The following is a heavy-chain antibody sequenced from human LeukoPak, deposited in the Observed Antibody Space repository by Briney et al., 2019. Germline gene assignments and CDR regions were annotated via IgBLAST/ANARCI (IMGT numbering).Heavy chain of an antibody. CDR2: INWNGGST. Sequence: GGSLRLSCAASGFTLDDYGMSWVRQAPGKGLEWVSGINWNGGSTGYADSVKGRFTISRDNAKNSLYLQMNSLRAEDTALYYCARDRRYDSLRGAFDIWGQGTMVTVSS. CDR1: GFTLDDYG. CDR3: ARDRRYDSLRGAFDI. D-gene: IGHD3-22*01. V-gene: IGHV3-20*04. J-gene: IGHJ3*02.